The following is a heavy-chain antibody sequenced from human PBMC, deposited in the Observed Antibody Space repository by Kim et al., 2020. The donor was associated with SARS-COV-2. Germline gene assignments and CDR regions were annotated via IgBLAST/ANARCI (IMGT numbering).Heavy chain of an antibody. CDR1: GGSISSYY. CDR3: ARSHYDFWSGYYNYFDY. V-gene: IGHV4-59*01. Sequence: SETLSLTCTVSGGSISSYYWSWIRQPPGKGLEWIGYIYYSGSTNYNPSLKSRVTISVDTSKNQFSLKLSSVTAADTAVYYCARSHYDFWSGYYNYFDYWGQGTLVTVSS. J-gene: IGHJ4*02. D-gene: IGHD3-3*01. CDR2: IYYSGST.